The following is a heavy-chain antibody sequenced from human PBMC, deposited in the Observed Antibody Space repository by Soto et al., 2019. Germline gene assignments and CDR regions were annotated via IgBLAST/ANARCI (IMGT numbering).Heavy chain of an antibody. CDR1: GFTVSSNY. D-gene: IGHD5-18*01. CDR2: IYSGGST. Sequence: PGGSLRLSCAASGFTVSSNYMSWVRQAPGKGLEWVSVIYSGGSTYYADSVKGRFTISRDNSKNTLYLQMNSLRAEGTAVYYCARGQRYSYGSLDYWGQGTLVTVSS. J-gene: IGHJ4*02. CDR3: ARGQRYSYGSLDY. V-gene: IGHV3-53*01.